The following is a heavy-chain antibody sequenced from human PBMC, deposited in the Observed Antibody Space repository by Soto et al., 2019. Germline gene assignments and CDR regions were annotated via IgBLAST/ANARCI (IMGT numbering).Heavy chain of an antibody. Sequence: LRLSCAASGFTFSNAWMSWVRQAPGRGLEWVGRIKSKTDGGTTDYAAPVKGRFTISRDDSKNTLYLQMNSLKTEDTAVYYCTTRPRYYDFWSGYYSSGYGMDVWGQGTTVTVSS. V-gene: IGHV3-15*01. CDR1: GFTFSNAW. CDR3: TTRPRYYDFWSGYYSSGYGMDV. J-gene: IGHJ6*02. CDR2: IKSKTDGGTT. D-gene: IGHD3-3*01.